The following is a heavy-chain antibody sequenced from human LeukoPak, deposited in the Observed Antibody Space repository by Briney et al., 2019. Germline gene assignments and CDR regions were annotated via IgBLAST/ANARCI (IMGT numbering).Heavy chain of an antibody. CDR3: APGNYDSSGFGGY. CDR2: IIPIFGVA. J-gene: IGHJ4*02. CDR1: GGTFSRYA. V-gene: IGHV1-69*04. Sequence: SVKGSCKASGGTFSRYAISWGRQAPGHGLECMGRIIPIFGVANYAQKFPGRVTITADKSTSTAYMELSRLRSENTAVYYCAPGNYDSSGFGGYWGQGTLVTVSS. D-gene: IGHD3-22*01.